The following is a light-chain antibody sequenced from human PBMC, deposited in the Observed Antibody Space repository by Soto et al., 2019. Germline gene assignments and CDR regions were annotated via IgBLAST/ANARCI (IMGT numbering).Light chain of an antibody. Sequence: DIQMTQSPSSLSASVGDRVTITCRASQSITTYVNWYQHKPGKAPRLLLYAASSLESGVPSRFSGSGSGTDFSLTISSLQPDDFATYYCQQSYTTPWTFXQGTKADIK. CDR3: QQSYTTPWT. V-gene: IGKV1-39*01. CDR2: AAS. CDR1: QSITTY. J-gene: IGKJ1*01.